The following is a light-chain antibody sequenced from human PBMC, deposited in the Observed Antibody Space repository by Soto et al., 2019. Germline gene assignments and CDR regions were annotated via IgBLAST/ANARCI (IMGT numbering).Light chain of an antibody. Sequence: QSVLTQPASVSGSPGQSITISCTGTSSDVGSSNLVSWYQQHPGKAPKLIIYEGTRRTSGVSGRFSGSMSGNTASLTISGLQAEDEADYYCCSFARSSTSYVFGTGPKLTVL. CDR3: CSFARSSTSYV. CDR2: EGT. V-gene: IGLV2-23*01. J-gene: IGLJ1*01. CDR1: SSDVGSSNL.